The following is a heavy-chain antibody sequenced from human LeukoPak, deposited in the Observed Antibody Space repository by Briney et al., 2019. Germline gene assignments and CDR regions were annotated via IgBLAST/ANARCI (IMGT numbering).Heavy chain of an antibody. CDR1: GCTFTSYG. CDR2: ISAYNGNT. CDR3: ARDFDYYDSSGGTFDI. Sequence: ASVKVPRKASGCTFTSYGISWVRQAPGQGLEWMGWISAYNGNTNYAQKLQGRVTMTTDTSTSTAYMELRSLRSDDTAVYYCARDFDYYDSSGGTFDIWGQGTMVTVSS. V-gene: IGHV1-18*01. J-gene: IGHJ3*02. D-gene: IGHD3-22*01.